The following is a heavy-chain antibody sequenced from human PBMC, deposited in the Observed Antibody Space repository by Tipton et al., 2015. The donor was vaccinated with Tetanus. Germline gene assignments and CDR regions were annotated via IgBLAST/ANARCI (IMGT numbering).Heavy chain of an antibody. D-gene: IGHD2/OR15-2a*01. CDR3: ARYSSTWYISATPYYFDY. V-gene: IGHV4-59*01. CDR1: GGSISSYY. CDR2: IYYSGST. Sequence: TLSLTCTVSGGSISSYYWSWIRQPPGKGLEWIGHIYYSGSTSYSPSLKSRVIISVDTSKNQFSPKLSSVTAADTAVYYCARYSSTWYISATPYYFDYWGQGTLVTVSS. J-gene: IGHJ4*02.